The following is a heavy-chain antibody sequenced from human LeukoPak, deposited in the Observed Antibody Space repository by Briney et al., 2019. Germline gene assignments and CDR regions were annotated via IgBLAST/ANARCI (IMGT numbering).Heavy chain of an antibody. V-gene: IGHV3-23*01. CDR3: AKGSNYYDSSGYGD. CDR2: ISGSGGST. Sequence: GGSLRLSCAASGFTFSSYAMSWVRQAPGKGLEWVSAISGSGGSTYYADSVKGRFTISRDNSKNTLYLQMNSLRAEDTAVYYFAKGSNYYDSSGYGDWGQGTLVTVSS. D-gene: IGHD3-22*01. CDR1: GFTFSSYA. J-gene: IGHJ4*02.